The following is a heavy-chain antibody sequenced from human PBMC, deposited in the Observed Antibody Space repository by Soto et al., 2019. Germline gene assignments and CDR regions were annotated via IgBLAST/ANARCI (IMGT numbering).Heavy chain of an antibody. CDR3: ARDVSPGSSSLYLDAFDI. CDR2: IKREGNQM. Sequence: GGSLRLSCAASESTFGYYWITWVRQAPGKGPERVANIKREGNQMSYLEEVRGRLTKSRDNAKNSLYLQMNNLRAEDTALYYCARDVSPGSSSLYLDAFDIWGQGTMVTVSS. J-gene: IGHJ3*02. CDR1: ESTFGYYW. V-gene: IGHV3-7*01. D-gene: IGHD6-13*01.